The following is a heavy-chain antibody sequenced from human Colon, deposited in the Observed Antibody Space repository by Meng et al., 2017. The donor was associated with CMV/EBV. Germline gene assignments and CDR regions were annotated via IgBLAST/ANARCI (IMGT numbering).Heavy chain of an antibody. Sequence: PCSALTVCSKAAGVCFCNSTVNWVRQAPGQRLVLMGRIIPTFGAPSYTQKFRGRVTITADELEVNSLRSEDTALYYCTRENQAGFDLWGQGTLVTVSS. J-gene: IGHJ5*02. V-gene: IGHV1-69*15. CDR2: IIPTFGAP. CDR1: GVCFCNST. CDR3: TRENQAGFDL.